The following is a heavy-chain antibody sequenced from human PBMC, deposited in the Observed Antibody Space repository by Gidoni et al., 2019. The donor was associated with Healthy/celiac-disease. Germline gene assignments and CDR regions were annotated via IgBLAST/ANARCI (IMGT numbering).Heavy chain of an antibody. J-gene: IGHJ4*02. V-gene: IGHV3-23*01. Sequence: VQLFESGGGLVQPGGSLRLSCAASVFPFRSYAMSWVRQAPGKGLEWVSAISGSGGSTYYADSVKGRFTISRDNSKNTLYLQMNSLRAEDTAVYYCAKASLSGYQYYFDYWGQGTLVTVSS. CDR3: AKASLSGYQYYFDY. D-gene: IGHD5-12*01. CDR1: VFPFRSYA. CDR2: ISGSGGST.